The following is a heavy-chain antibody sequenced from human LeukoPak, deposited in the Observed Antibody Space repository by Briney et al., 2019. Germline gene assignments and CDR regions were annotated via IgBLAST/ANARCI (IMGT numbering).Heavy chain of an antibody. CDR1: GFTFSSYS. CDR3: ARGLGERRTYNWNGGYFDY. J-gene: IGHJ4*02. Sequence: GGSLRLSCAASGFTFSSYSMSWVRQAPGKGLEWVSVIYSGGSTYYADSVKGRFTISRDNSKNTLYLQMNSLRAEDTAVYYCARGLGERRTYNWNGGYFDYWGQGTLVTVSS. D-gene: IGHD1-20*01. CDR2: IYSGGST. V-gene: IGHV3-53*01.